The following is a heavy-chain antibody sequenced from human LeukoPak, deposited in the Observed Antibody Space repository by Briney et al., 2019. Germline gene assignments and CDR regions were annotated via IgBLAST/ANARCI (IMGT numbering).Heavy chain of an antibody. V-gene: IGHV3-21*01. J-gene: IGHJ4*02. Sequence: GGSLRLSCAASGFNFSSYSMNWVRQAPGKGLEWVSSISSSSSYIYYADSVKGRFTISRDNAKNSLYLQMNSLRAEDTAVYYCARAFGIAAARLDYWGQGTLVTVSS. D-gene: IGHD6-13*01. CDR1: GFNFSSYS. CDR3: ARAFGIAAARLDY. CDR2: ISSSSSYI.